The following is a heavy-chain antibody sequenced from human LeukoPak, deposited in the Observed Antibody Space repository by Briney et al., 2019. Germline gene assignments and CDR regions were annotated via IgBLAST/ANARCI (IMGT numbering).Heavy chain of an antibody. Sequence: TGGSLRLSGAASGFTLSSYSMNWVGQAPGKGLKWVSSTSSSSSYIYYADSVKGRFTISRDNGKNSLYLQMNSLRAEDTAVYYSARDLTTMVRGEYHRREFDYWGQGTLVTVSS. J-gene: IGHJ4*02. CDR3: ARDLTTMVRGEYHRREFDY. CDR1: GFTLSSYS. D-gene: IGHD3-10*01. CDR2: TSSSSSYI. V-gene: IGHV3-21*01.